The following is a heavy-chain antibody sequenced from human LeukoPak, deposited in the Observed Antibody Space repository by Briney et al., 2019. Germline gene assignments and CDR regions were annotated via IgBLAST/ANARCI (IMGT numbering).Heavy chain of an antibody. J-gene: IGHJ2*01. CDR3: ARHGELTGSYWYFDL. CDR1: GYSFTSYW. D-gene: IGHD7-27*01. CDR2: IYPGDSDT. V-gene: IGHV5-51*01. Sequence: GESLKISCKSSGYSFTSYWIGWVRQMPGKGLEWMGIIYPGDSDTRYSPSFQGQVTISADKSISTAYLQWSSLKASDTAMYYCARHGELTGSYWYFDLWGRGTLVTVSS.